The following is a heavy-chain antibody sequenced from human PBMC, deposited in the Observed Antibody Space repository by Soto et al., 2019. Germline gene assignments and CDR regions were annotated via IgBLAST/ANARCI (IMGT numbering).Heavy chain of an antibody. J-gene: IGHJ4*02. V-gene: IGHV4-59*08. CDR1: GGSISSYY. CDR3: ARHGRQWLVPYYDY. Sequence: QVQLPESGPGLVKPSEALYLTCTVSGGSISSYYWSWIRQSPGKGLEWIGYIYYSGSTNYNPSLKSRVTISVDTSKNQFSLKLSSVTAADTAVYYCARHGRQWLVPYYDYWGQGTLVTVSS. CDR2: IYYSGST. D-gene: IGHD6-19*01.